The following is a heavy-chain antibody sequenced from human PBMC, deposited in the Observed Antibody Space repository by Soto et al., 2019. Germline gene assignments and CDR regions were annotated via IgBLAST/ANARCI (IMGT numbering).Heavy chain of an antibody. CDR2: IYYGGST. CDR1: GGSMSSYY. D-gene: IGHD3-16*01. V-gene: IGHV4-59*12. CDR3: ARAPWGTYIHDTKGASHI. Sequence: QVRLQESGPGLVKPSETLSLTCTVSGGSMSSYYWTWIRQPPGKGLEWIGYIYYGGSTNYNPSLKSRVTISGDTSNNRFSLKLSSVTAADTAVYYCARAPWGTYIHDTKGASHIWGQGTIVTGSS. J-gene: IGHJ3*02.